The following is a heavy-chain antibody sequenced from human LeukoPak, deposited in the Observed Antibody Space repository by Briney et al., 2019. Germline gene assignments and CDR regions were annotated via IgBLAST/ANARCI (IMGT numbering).Heavy chain of an antibody. V-gene: IGHV4-34*01. Sequence: SETLSLTCGVFGGSFSGFFWIWIRQPPGKGLEWIGEIYHNGGTSYNASLKSRVTISLDTSKRQFSLNLSSVTVADTAVYYCARGQLGDYGFDYWGQGTLVTVSS. J-gene: IGHJ4*02. CDR1: GGSFSGFF. CDR3: ARGQLGDYGFDY. D-gene: IGHD4-17*01. CDR2: IYHNGGT.